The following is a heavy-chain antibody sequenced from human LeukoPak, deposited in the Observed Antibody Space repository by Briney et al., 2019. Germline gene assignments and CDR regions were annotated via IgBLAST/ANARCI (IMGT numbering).Heavy chain of an antibody. J-gene: IGHJ3*02. CDR3: ARGPITILAFDI. Sequence: SETLSLTCTVSGGSISSGGYYWSWIRQHPGKGLEWIGYIYYSGSTYYNPSLKSRVTISVDTSKNQLSLKLSSVTAADTAVYYCARGPITILAFDIWGQGAMVTVSS. CDR1: GGSISSGGYY. V-gene: IGHV4-31*03. CDR2: IYYSGST. D-gene: IGHD3-3*01.